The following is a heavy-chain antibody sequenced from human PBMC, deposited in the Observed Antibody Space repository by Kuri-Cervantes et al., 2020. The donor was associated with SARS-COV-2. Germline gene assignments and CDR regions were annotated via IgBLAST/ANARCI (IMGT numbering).Heavy chain of an antibody. CDR1: GYTFTGYY. CDR2: INPNSGGT. Sequence: ASVKVSCKASGYTFTGYYMHWVRQAPGQGLEWMGWINPNSGGTNYAQKFQGRVTMTIDTSTTTAYMELRSLRSDDTAVYYCARDGYSYGVYYYYYLDVWGKGTTVTVSS. D-gene: IGHD5-18*01. J-gene: IGHJ6*03. V-gene: IGHV1-2*02. CDR3: ARDGYSYGVYYYYYLDV.